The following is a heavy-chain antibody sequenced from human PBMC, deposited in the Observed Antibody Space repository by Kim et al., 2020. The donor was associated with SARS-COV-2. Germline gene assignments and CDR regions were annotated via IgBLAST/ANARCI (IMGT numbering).Heavy chain of an antibody. CDR3: ARVMTSFRSSTSCLGY. D-gene: IGHD2-2*01. CDR2: INPNSGGT. J-gene: IGHJ4*02. V-gene: IGHV1-2*06. CDR1: GYTFTGYY. Sequence: ASVKVSCKASGYTFTGYYMHWVRQAPGQGLEWMGRINPNSGGTNYAQKFQGRVTMTRDTSISTAYMELSRLRSDDTAVYYCARVMTSFRSSTSCLGYWGQGTLVTVSS.